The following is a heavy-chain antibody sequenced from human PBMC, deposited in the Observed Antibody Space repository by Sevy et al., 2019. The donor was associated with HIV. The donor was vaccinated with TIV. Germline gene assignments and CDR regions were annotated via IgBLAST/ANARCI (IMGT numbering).Heavy chain of an antibody. V-gene: IGHV3-23*01. Sequence: GGSLRLSCAASGFIFSSYVMNWVRQAPGKGLEWVSAISGSGGSTYYADSVKGRFTISRDNSKNTLYLQMNSLRAEDTAVYYCARESPRREYYYDSSGYYGMDVWGQGTTVTVSS. CDR3: ARESPRREYYYDSSGYYGMDV. D-gene: IGHD3-22*01. CDR1: GFIFSSYV. J-gene: IGHJ6*02. CDR2: ISGSGGST.